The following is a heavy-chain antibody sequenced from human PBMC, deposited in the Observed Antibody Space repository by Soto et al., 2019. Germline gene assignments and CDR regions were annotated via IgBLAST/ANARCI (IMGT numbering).Heavy chain of an antibody. CDR2: IWYDGSNK. J-gene: IGHJ6*02. Sequence: PGGSLRLSCAASGFTFSSYGMHWVRQAPGKGLEWVAVIWYDGSNKYYADSVKGRFTISRDNSKNTLYLQMNSLRAEDTAVYYCARSFPYYDFWSGYYTGASGHYYYGMDVWGQGTTVTVSS. CDR3: ARSFPYYDFWSGYYTGASGHYYYGMDV. D-gene: IGHD3-3*01. CDR1: GFTFSSYG. V-gene: IGHV3-33*01.